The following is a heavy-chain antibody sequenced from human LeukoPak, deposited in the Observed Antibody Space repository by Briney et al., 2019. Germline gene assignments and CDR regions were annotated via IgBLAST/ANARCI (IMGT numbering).Heavy chain of an antibody. Sequence: PGGSLRLSCAASGFTFSSYWMSWVRQAPGKGLEWVANIKQDGSEKYYVDSVKGRFTISRDNAKNSLYLQMNSLRAEDTAVYYCARERAPYGDYSYYFGYWGQGTLVTVSS. CDR1: GFTFSSYW. J-gene: IGHJ4*02. CDR3: ARERAPYGDYSYYFGY. V-gene: IGHV3-7*01. CDR2: IKQDGSEK. D-gene: IGHD4-17*01.